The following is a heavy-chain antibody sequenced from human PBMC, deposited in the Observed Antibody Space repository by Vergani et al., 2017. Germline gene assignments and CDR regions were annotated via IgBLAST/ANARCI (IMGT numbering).Heavy chain of an antibody. CDR3: ARDVRAVAGRLTYYFDY. CDR2: IWYYGSNK. Sequence: QVQLVESGGGVVQPGRSLRLSCAASGFTFSSYGMHWVRQAPGKGLEWVAVIWYYGSNKYYADSVKGRFTISRDNSKNTLYLQMNSLRAEDTAVYYCARDVRAVAGRLTYYFDYWGQGTLVTVSS. J-gene: IGHJ4*02. CDR1: GFTFSSYG. V-gene: IGHV3-33*01. D-gene: IGHD6-19*01.